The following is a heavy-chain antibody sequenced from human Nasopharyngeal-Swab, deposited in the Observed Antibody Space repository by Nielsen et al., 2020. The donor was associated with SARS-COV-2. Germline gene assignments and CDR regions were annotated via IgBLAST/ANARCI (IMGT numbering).Heavy chain of an antibody. CDR2: ISYDGSNK. V-gene: IGHV3-30-3*01. Sequence: GESLKISCAASGFTFSSYAMHWVRQAPGKGLEWVAVISYDGSNKYYADSMKGRFTISRDNSKNTLYLQMNSLRAEDTAVYYCAWGYSGYDSPMSFDYWGQGTLVTVSS. CDR1: GFTFSSYA. CDR3: AWGYSGYDSPMSFDY. J-gene: IGHJ4*02. D-gene: IGHD5-12*01.